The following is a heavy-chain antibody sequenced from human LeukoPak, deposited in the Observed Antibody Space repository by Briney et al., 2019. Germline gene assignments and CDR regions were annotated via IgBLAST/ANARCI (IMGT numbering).Heavy chain of an antibody. J-gene: IGHJ4*02. V-gene: IGHV3-15*01. CDR3: TTDTRRVVVPK. D-gene: IGHD2-15*01. Sequence: GGSLRLSCAASGFSFNDAWMSWGRQAPRKGLEWVGRIKRKTGGGTTDYAAPVKGRFTISRDDSKTSLYLQMTNLKTEDTAVYYCTTDTRRVVVPKWGQGTLVTVSS. CDR1: GFSFNDAW. CDR2: IKRKTGGGTT.